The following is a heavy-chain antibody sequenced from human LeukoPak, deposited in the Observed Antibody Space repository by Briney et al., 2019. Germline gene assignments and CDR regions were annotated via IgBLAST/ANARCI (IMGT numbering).Heavy chain of an antibody. Sequence: GGSLRLSCAASGFTFSSYGMHWVRQAPGKGLEWVAFIRYDGSNKYYADSVKGRFTISRDNSKNTLYLQMNSLRAEDTAVYYCAKDRGYTAMDLYYFDYWGQGTLVTVSS. CDR2: IRYDGSNK. J-gene: IGHJ4*02. CDR1: GFTFSSYG. V-gene: IGHV3-30*02. D-gene: IGHD5-18*01. CDR3: AKDRGYTAMDLYYFDY.